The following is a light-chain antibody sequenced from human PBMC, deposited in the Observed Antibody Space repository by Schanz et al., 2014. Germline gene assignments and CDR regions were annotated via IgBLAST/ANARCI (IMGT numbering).Light chain of an antibody. Sequence: EIVLTQSPGTLSLSPGERATLSCRASQSVSSSYFAWYQQKPGQAPRLLIYGASGRATDIPDRFSGSGSGTDFTLTISRLEPADFAVYYCQQYDSSLRYAFGQGTKLEIK. CDR1: QSVSSSY. V-gene: IGKV3-20*01. J-gene: IGKJ2*01. CDR2: GAS. CDR3: QQYDSSLRYA.